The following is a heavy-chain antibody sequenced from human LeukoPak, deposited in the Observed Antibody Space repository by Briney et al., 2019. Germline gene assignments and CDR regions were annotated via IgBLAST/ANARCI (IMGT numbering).Heavy chain of an antibody. V-gene: IGHV4-39*07. J-gene: IGHJ5*02. CDR1: GGSISSSRYY. Sequence: SETLSLTCTVSGGSISSSRYYWGWIRQPPGKGLEWIASISYSGSSYYNPSLKSRVTISVDTSKNQVSLQLSSVTAADTAVYYCMRDDYGDYTRRFDPWGQGTLVTVSS. CDR3: MRDDYGDYTRRFDP. CDR2: ISYSGSS. D-gene: IGHD4-17*01.